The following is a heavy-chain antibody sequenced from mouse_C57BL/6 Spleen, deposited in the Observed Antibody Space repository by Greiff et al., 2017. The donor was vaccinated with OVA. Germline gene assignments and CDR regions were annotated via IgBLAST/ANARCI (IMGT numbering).Heavy chain of an antibody. CDR3: ARSFNWDAFAY. Sequence: QVQLQQPGAELVKPGASVKLSCKASGYTFTSYWMHWVKQRPGRGLEWIGRIDPSSGGTKYNEKFKGKATLTVDTPSSTAYMQLSSLTSEDSAVYYCARSFNWDAFAYWGQGTLVTVSA. D-gene: IGHD4-1*01. CDR2: IDPSSGGT. V-gene: IGHV1-72*01. J-gene: IGHJ3*01. CDR1: GYTFTSYW.